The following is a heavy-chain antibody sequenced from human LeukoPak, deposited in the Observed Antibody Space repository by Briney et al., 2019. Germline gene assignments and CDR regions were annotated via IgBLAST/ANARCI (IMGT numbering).Heavy chain of an antibody. D-gene: IGHD6-19*01. Sequence: GGSLRLSCAASGFMFSNYVMHWVRQAPGKGLEWVAVIAHDSSQKYYADSVKGRFTISRDNSKNTLYLQMDSLRLEDTAVYYCARDRRNSSGWFFDSWGQGTLITVSS. CDR2: IAHDSSQK. CDR3: ARDRRNSSGWFFDS. J-gene: IGHJ4*02. V-gene: IGHV3-30*04. CDR1: GFMFSNYV.